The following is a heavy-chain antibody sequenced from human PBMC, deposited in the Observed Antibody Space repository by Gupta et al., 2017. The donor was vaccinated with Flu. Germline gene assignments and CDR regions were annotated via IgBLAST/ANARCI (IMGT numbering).Heavy chain of an antibody. J-gene: IGHJ6*03. CDR2: IHPDDSDT. CDR3: ARHHYTGSYYGVGYYYMDV. V-gene: IGHV5-51*01. D-gene: IGHD1-26*01. Sequence: VRQMPGKGLEWMGIIHPDDSDTRYSPSFQGQVTISVDRSTITAYLQWSSLKASDTATYYCARHHYTGSYYGVGYYYMDVWGKGTTVTVPS.